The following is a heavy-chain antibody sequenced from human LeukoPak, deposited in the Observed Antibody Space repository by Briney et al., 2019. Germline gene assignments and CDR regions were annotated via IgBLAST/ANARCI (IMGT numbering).Heavy chain of an antibody. Sequence: PGGSLRLSWAASGFTFSSYWMSWVRQAPGKGLEWVANIKQDGSEKYYVYSVKGRFTISRDNAKNSLYLQMNTLRAEDTAVYYCAREGYYDSSGTNDYWGQGTLVTVSS. J-gene: IGHJ4*02. CDR1: GFTFSSYW. CDR2: IKQDGSEK. D-gene: IGHD3-22*01. CDR3: AREGYYDSSGTNDY. V-gene: IGHV3-7*01.